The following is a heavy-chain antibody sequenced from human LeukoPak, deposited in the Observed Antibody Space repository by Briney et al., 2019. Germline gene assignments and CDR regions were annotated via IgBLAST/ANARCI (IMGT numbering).Heavy chain of an antibody. D-gene: IGHD3-22*01. CDR1: GFTFSSFS. J-gene: IGHJ6*04. CDR3: ARADSSAGMDV. Sequence: PGGSLRLSCAASGFTFSSFSMNWVRQAPGKGLVWVSRIKYDASSTSYADSVKGRFTISRDNAKNSLYLQMNSLRAEDTAVYYCARADSSAGMDVWGKGTTVTVSS. CDR2: IKYDASST. V-gene: IGHV3-74*01.